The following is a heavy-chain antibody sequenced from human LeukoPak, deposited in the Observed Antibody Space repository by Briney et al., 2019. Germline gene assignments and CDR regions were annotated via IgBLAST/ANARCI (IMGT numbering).Heavy chain of an antibody. CDR2: ISGTGGYT. J-gene: IGHJ6*02. D-gene: IGHD5-18*01. CDR3: AKTEDTAMVNVHYYYYYGMDV. CDR1: GFTFTSYA. V-gene: IGHV3-23*01. Sequence: GGSLRLSCAASGFTFTSYAMNWVRQAPGKGLEWVSAISGTGGYTYYADSVRGRFTLSRDNSKNTLYLQMNSLRAEDTAVYYCAKTEDTAMVNVHYYYYYGMDVWGQGTTVTVSS.